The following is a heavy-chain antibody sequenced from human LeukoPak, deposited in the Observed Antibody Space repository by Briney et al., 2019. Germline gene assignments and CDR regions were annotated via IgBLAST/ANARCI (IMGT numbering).Heavy chain of an antibody. V-gene: IGHV4-34*01. CDR3: ARHSTDMVRGAGGHFDY. CDR1: GGSFSGYY. Sequence: PSETLSLTCAVYGGSFSGYYWSWIRQPPGKGLEWIGEINHSGSTNYNPSLKSRVTISVDTSKNQFSLKLSSVTAADTAVYYCARHSTDMVRGAGGHFDYWGQGTLVTVSS. D-gene: IGHD3-10*01. CDR2: INHSGST. J-gene: IGHJ4*02.